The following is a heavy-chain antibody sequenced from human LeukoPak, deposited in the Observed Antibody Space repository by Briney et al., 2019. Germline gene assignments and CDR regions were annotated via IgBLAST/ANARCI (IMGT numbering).Heavy chain of an antibody. CDR2: IYYSGGT. CDR1: GGSISTYY. V-gene: IGHV4-59*01. CDR3: ARGKDYGGYEWVKGWLDP. D-gene: IGHD4-17*01. Sequence: SETLSLTCTVSGGSISTYYWTWIRQPPGKGLEWIGYIYYSGGTNYNPSLKSRVTISVDTSKNQFSLKLSSVTAADTAVYYCARGKDYGGYEWVKGWLDPWGQGTLVTVSS. J-gene: IGHJ5*02.